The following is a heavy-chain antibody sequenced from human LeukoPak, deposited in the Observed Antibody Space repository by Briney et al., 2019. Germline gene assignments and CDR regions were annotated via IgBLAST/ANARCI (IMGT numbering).Heavy chain of an antibody. CDR2: ISGSGGTT. J-gene: IGHJ4*02. V-gene: IGHV3-23*01. CDR3: ARDTYYFDY. Sequence: GGSLRLSCAASGFTFTNAWMSWVRQAPGKGLEWGSAISGSGGTTYYADSVKGRFTISRDSSRNTLYLQMNSLRAEDTAVYYCARDTYYFDYWGQGTLVTVSS. CDR1: GFTFTNAW.